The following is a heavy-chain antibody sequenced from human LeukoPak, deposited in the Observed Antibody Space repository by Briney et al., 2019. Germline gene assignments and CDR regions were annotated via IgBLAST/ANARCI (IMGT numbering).Heavy chain of an antibody. D-gene: IGHD6-13*01. V-gene: IGHV3-48*04. Sequence: GGSLRLSCAASGFTFSSYSMNWVRQAPEKGLEWVSYISSSGSMLHYADSVEGRFTISRDNAKNSLYLQMSSLRVEDTAVYYCTRRPYSSSWYYFDYWGQGTLVTVSS. J-gene: IGHJ4*02. CDR2: ISSSGSML. CDR1: GFTFSSYS. CDR3: TRRPYSSSWYYFDY.